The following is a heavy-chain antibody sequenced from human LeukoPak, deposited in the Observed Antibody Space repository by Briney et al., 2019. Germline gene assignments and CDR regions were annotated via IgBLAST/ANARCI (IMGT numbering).Heavy chain of an antibody. CDR2: IYSGGST. CDR1: GFTVSSNY. CDR3: ARDLGSGYHNWFDP. V-gene: IGHV3-66*02. D-gene: IGHD3-22*01. J-gene: IGHJ5*02. Sequence: AGGSLRLSCAASGFTVSSNYMSWVRQAPGKGLEWVSVIYSGGSTYYADSVKGRFAISRDNSKNTLYLQMNSLRAEDTAVYYCARDLGSGYHNWFDPWGQGTLVTVSS.